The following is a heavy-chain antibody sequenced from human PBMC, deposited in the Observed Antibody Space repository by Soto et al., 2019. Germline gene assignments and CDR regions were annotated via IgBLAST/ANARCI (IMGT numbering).Heavy chain of an antibody. CDR2: ISAYSGST. D-gene: IGHD1-1*01. CDR3: ARHYPIGNNWNYFDH. V-gene: IGHV1-18*01. Sequence: ASVKVSCKASGYTFTSYGISWVRQAPGQGLEWMGWISAYSGSTNYNPSLESRVTISVDTSKNQFSLKVRSVTAADTAVYYCARHYPIGNNWNYFDHWGQGTLVTVSS. J-gene: IGHJ4*02. CDR1: GYTFTSYG.